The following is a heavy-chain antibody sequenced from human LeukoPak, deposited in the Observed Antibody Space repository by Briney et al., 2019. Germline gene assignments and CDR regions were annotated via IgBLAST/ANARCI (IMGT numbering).Heavy chain of an antibody. CDR1: GFPFSGYW. CDR2: IDDDGTGT. J-gene: IGHJ5*02. D-gene: IGHD5-12*01. V-gene: IGHV3-74*01. Sequence: GGSLRLSCAASGFPFSGYWMHWVRQAPGKGLVWVSRIDDDGTGTTYADSVKGRFTISRDNAKNTLYLQMNSLRVEDTAVYYCARSASGYDSWGQETLVTVSS. CDR3: ARSASGYDS.